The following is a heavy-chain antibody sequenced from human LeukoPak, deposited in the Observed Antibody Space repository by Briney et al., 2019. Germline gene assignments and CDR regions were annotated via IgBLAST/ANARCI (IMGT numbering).Heavy chain of an antibody. J-gene: IGHJ4*02. Sequence: GASVKVSCKASGYTFTGYYMHWVRQAPGQGLEWMGWINPNSGGTNYAQKFQGWVTMTRDTSISTAYMELSRLRSDDTAVYYCARDVGGAAAGTYYFDYWGQGTLVSVSS. CDR3: ARDVGGAAAGTYYFDY. CDR2: INPNSGGT. D-gene: IGHD6-13*01. CDR1: GYTFTGYY. V-gene: IGHV1-2*04.